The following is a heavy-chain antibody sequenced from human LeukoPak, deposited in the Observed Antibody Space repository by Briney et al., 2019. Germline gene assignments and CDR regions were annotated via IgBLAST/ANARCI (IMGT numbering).Heavy chain of an antibody. J-gene: IGHJ4*02. V-gene: IGHV1-46*01. D-gene: IGHD3-10*01. CDR1: GYTFTSYY. Sequence: ASVKVSCKASGYTFTSYYMHWVRQAPGQGLEWMGIINPSGGSTSYAQKFQGRVTMTRDTSTSTVYMELSSLRSEDTAVYYCARDYYGSGSYYKGLFDYWGQGTLVTVSS. CDR2: INPSGGST. CDR3: ARDYYGSGSYYKGLFDY.